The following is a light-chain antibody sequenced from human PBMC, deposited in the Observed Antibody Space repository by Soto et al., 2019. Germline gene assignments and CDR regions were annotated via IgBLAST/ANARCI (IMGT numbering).Light chain of an antibody. V-gene: IGKV1-5*03. CDR1: QGISSY. CDR3: QPYNSYSEA. J-gene: IGKJ1*01. Sequence: IQLTQSPSSLSASVGDRVTITCLASQGISSYLAWYQQKPGKAPKLLIYKASTLKSGVTSRFSGSGSGTEFTLTISSLQPDDFATYYCQPYNSYSEAFGQGTKVDIK. CDR2: KAS.